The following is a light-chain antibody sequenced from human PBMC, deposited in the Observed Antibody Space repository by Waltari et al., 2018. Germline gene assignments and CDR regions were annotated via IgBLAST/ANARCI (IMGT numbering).Light chain of an antibody. CDR2: EVT. CDR3: CSFAGSSTYYV. Sequence: QSALTQPASVSGSPGQSSTTSCPGTSSALATYNLVPWYQQHPGKAPNLMINEVTKRPSGVSNRFSGSKSGNTASLTISGLQAEDEAEYYCCSFAGSSTYYVFGTGTKVTVL. J-gene: IGLJ1*01. V-gene: IGLV2-23*02. CDR1: SSALATYNL.